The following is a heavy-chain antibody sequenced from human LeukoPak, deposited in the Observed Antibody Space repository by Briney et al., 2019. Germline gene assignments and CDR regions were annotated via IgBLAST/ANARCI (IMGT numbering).Heavy chain of an antibody. CDR1: GFTFSSYG. CDR2: IRYDGSNK. CDR3: AKDRHLWFGETTIFDY. Sequence: GGSLRLSCAASGFTFSSYGMHWVRQAPGKGLEWVAFIRYDGSNKYYADSVKGRFTISRDNSKNTLYLQMNSLRAEDTAVYYCAKDRHLWFGETTIFDYWGQGTLVTVSS. D-gene: IGHD3-10*01. V-gene: IGHV3-30*02. J-gene: IGHJ4*02.